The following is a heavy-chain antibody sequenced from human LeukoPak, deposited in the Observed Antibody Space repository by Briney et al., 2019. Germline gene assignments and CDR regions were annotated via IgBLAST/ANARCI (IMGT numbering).Heavy chain of an antibody. D-gene: IGHD3-10*01. V-gene: IGHV1-18*01. Sequence: ATVKVSCKASGGTFSSYAISWVRQAPGQGLEWMGWISAYNGNTNYAQKLQGRVTMTTDTSTSTAYMELRSLRSDDTAVYYCASMRYYYGSGSYAAGYYYYMDVWGKGTTVTVSS. CDR1: GGTFSSYA. CDR2: ISAYNGNT. J-gene: IGHJ6*03. CDR3: ASMRYYYGSGSYAAGYYYYMDV.